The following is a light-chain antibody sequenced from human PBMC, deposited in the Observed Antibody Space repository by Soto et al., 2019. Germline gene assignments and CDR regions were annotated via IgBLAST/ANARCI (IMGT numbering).Light chain of an antibody. CDR1: QSVSSSY. Sequence: EIVLTQSPGTLSLSPGERATLSCRASQSVSSSYLAWYQQKPGQAPRLLLNGASSRATGIPDRFSGSGSGTDFPLTISRLEPEDFAVYYCQQYGSSPLTFGGGTKVEI. J-gene: IGKJ4*01. CDR3: QQYGSSPLT. CDR2: GAS. V-gene: IGKV3-20*01.